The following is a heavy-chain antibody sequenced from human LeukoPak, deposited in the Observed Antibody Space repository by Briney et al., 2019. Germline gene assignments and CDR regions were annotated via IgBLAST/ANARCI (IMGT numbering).Heavy chain of an antibody. D-gene: IGHD6-19*01. J-gene: IGHJ4*02. Sequence: GGSLRLSCSASGFTFSSYAMSWVRQAPGKGLEWVSSVNDGGGNTYYADYLRGRFTVSRDNSRNTLWLQMNSLSAEDTDIYYCAKARGTTGWLPYFDYWGQGALVTVSS. V-gene: IGHV3-23*01. CDR3: AKARGTTGWLPYFDY. CDR2: VNDGGGNT. CDR1: GFTFSSYA.